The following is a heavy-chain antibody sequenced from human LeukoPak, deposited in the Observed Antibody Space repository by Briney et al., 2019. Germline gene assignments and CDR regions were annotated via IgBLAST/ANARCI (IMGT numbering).Heavy chain of an antibody. Sequence: ASVKVSCKASGYTFTGYYMHWVRQAPGQGLEWMGRINPNSGGTNYAQKFQGRVTMTRDTSISTAYMELSRLRSDDTAVYYCARERSSSGTYWYFDLWGRGTLVTVSS. J-gene: IGHJ2*01. D-gene: IGHD6-19*01. V-gene: IGHV1-2*06. CDR1: GYTFTGYY. CDR3: ARERSSSGTYWYFDL. CDR2: INPNSGGT.